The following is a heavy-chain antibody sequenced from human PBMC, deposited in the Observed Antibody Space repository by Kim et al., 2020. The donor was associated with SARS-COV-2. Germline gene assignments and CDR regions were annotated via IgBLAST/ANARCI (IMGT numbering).Heavy chain of an antibody. CDR2: IREDGSEK. CDR3: ARDFSDYDSSGQFYVRWFDP. V-gene: IGHV3-7*01. Sequence: GGSLRLSCAASGFSFSAYWMTWVRQAPGKGLEWVASIREDGSEKHYVDSVKGRFAISRDNAKNSLYLQMNSLRAEDTAVYFCARDFSDYDSSGQFYVRWFDPWGQGTLVTVSS. D-gene: IGHD3-22*01. J-gene: IGHJ5*02. CDR1: GFSFSAYW.